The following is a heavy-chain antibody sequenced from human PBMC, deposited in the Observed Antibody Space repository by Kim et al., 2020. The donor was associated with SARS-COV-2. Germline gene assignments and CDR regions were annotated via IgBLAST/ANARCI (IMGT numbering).Heavy chain of an antibody. Sequence: GGSLRLSCATSGFTFRTYAMSWVRQAPGKGLEWLSAISGSGATTHYADSVKGRFTISRDNSMNTLSLQMTSLRVEDTALYYCAKDGDTSTTRTDSIEILGQGTMGTVYS. CDR1: GFTFRTYA. CDR2: ISGSGATT. D-gene: IGHD3-16*01. J-gene: IGHJ3*02. V-gene: IGHV3-23*01. CDR3: AKDGDTSTTRTDSIEI.